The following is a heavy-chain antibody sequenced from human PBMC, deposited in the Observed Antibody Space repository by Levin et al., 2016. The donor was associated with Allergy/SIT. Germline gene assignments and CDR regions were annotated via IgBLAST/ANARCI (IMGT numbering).Heavy chain of an antibody. CDR3: AKGSWWELLFGAFDI. V-gene: IGHV3-30*18. D-gene: IGHD1-26*01. CDR2: ISYDGSNK. Sequence: VRQAPGKGLEWVAVISYDGSNKYYADSVKGRFTISRDNSKNTLYLQMNSLRAEDTAVYYCAKGSWWELLFGAFDIWGQGTMVTVSS. J-gene: IGHJ3*02.